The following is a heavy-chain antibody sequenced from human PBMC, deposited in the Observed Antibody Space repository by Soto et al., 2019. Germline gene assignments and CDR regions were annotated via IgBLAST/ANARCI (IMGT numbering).Heavy chain of an antibody. Sequence: SLRTRVSGGSSVSRGCRRSMIRVHPGKGLEWIGSMFYGVSTYYNPSLKSRVTVSVDTSKNQFSLDLRSVTAAVTADYYCARLASRHLVAYWRQGTLVTVSS. V-gene: IGHV4-39*01. CDR2: MFYGVST. CDR3: ARLASRHLVAY. D-gene: IGHD2-15*01. J-gene: IGHJ4*02. CDR1: GGSSVSRGCR.